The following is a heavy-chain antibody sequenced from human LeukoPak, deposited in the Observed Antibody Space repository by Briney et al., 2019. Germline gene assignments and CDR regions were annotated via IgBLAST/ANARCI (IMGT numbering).Heavy chain of an antibody. J-gene: IGHJ4*02. CDR2: IKSKTDGCTA. CDR1: GFTFSHVW. D-gene: IGHD2-21*02. V-gene: IGHV3-15*01. Sequence: GGSLRLSCAASGFTFSHVWMSWVRQAPGKGLEWVARIKSKTDGCTADHAASLKGRFTISRDDSKDTLYLQMNSLKTEDTAVYYCATESDWNFNFWGQGTLVTVAS. CDR3: ATESDWNFNF.